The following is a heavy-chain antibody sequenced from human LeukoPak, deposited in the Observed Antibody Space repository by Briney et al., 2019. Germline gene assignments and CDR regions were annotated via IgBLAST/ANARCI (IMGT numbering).Heavy chain of an antibody. CDR2: IYPGDSDT. Sequence: KHGESLKISCKGSGYSFNTYWIAWVRQTPGKGLEWMGIIYPGDSDTKYSPSFEGQVTISADKSVSTAYLQWSSLEASDTAMYYCARRGSPPVDFDYWGQGTLVTVPS. CDR1: GYSFNTYW. V-gene: IGHV5-51*01. CDR3: ARRGSPPVDFDY. J-gene: IGHJ4*02.